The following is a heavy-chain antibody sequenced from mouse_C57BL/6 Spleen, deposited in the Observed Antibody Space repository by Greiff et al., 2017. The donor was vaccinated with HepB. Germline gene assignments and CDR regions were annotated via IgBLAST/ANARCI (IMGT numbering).Heavy chain of an antibody. J-gene: IGHJ4*01. V-gene: IGHV5-4*03. CDR2: ISDGGSYT. D-gene: IGHD1-1*01. CDR3: ARSPYYYGSSVYYAMDY. CDR1: GFTFSSYA. Sequence: EVKLMESGGGLVKPGGSLKLSCAASGFTFSSYAMSWVRQTPEKRLEWVATISDGGSYTYYPDNVKGRFTIARDNAKNNLYLQMSHLKSEDTAMYYCARSPYYYGSSVYYAMDYWGQGTSVTVSS.